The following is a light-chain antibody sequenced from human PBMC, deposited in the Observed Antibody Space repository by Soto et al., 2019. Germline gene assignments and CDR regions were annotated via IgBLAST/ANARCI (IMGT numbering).Light chain of an antibody. CDR3: LQDYIYPWT. CDR1: QDIGND. CDR2: AAS. J-gene: IGKJ1*01. Sequence: AIQMTQSPSSLSASVGDRVTITCRASQDIGNDLGWYQQKPGKAPKLLIYAASSLQSGVPSRFSGSGSDTDFTLTISSLQPEDFATYYCLQDYIYPWTFGQGTKVEIK. V-gene: IGKV1-6*01.